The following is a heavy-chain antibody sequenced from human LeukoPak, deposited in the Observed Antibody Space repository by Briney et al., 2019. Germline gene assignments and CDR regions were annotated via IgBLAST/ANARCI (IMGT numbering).Heavy chain of an antibody. J-gene: IGHJ6*03. Sequence: PSETLSLTCTVSGGSISSGDYYWSWVRQAPGKGLEWVSVIYSGGSTYYADSVKGRFTISRDNSKNTLYLQMNSLRAEDTAVYYCARSYGGYDFGYYYYYMDVWGKGTTVTVSS. CDR3: ARSYGGYDFGYYYYYMDV. CDR2: IYSGGST. CDR1: GGSISSGDYY. D-gene: IGHD5-12*01. V-gene: IGHV3-53*01.